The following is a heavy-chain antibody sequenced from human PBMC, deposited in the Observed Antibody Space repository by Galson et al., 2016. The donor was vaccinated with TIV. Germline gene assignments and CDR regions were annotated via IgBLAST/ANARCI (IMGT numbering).Heavy chain of an antibody. CDR2: IYYSGT. V-gene: IGHV4-39*07. CDR1: GGSITDISYY. J-gene: IGHJ5*02. CDR3: AREKVPPGPDFDSCFDP. D-gene: IGHD2-2*01. Sequence: LSLTCTVSGGSITDISYYWGWIRQPPGKGLEWIASIYYSGTYYNPSLKSRVTISVDTSKNQFSLKLSSVTAADTAFYYCAREKVPPGPDFDSCFDPWGQGSLVTVSS.